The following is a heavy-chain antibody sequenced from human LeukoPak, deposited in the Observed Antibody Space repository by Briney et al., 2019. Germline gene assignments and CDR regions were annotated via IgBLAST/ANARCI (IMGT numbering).Heavy chain of an antibody. CDR2: FDPDVHKT. CDR1: GYSLTELA. J-gene: IGHJ5*02. V-gene: IGHV1-24*01. D-gene: IGHD3-3*01. Sequence: GASVTVSCKVSGYSLTELAIHWVRQAPGKGLEWMGGFDPDVHKTIYAQRFQGRLTMTEDTSADTAHMELSSLRSEDTAVYFCARGFTKADFWSGWEGFDLWGQGSLVTVSS. CDR3: ARGFTKADFWSGWEGFDL.